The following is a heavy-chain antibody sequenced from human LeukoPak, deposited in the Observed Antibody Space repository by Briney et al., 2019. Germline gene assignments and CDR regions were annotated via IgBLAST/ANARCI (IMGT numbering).Heavy chain of an antibody. D-gene: IGHD3-10*01. Sequence: PGGSLRLSCAASGFTFSNYGMHWVRQAPGKGLEWVAVIWYDGSDKYHADSVKGRFTISRDNAKNSLYLQMNSLRAEDTAVYYCARDFGYFWGQGTLVTVSS. CDR3: ARDFGYF. CDR2: IWYDGSDK. J-gene: IGHJ4*02. CDR1: GFTFSNYG. V-gene: IGHV3-33*01.